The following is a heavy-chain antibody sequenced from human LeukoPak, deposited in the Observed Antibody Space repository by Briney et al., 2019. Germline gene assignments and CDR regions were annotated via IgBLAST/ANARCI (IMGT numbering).Heavy chain of an antibody. Sequence: GGSLRLSCAVSEFTFSNYAMSWVRQALGKGLEWVSTISGSGGSTYYADSVKGRFTISRDNSKNTLYLQMNSLRAEDTAVYYCARDRYYDFWSGPGGFDPWGQGTLVTVSS. CDR3: ARDRYYDFWSGPGGFDP. CDR2: ISGSGGST. V-gene: IGHV3-23*01. CDR1: EFTFSNYA. D-gene: IGHD3-3*01. J-gene: IGHJ5*02.